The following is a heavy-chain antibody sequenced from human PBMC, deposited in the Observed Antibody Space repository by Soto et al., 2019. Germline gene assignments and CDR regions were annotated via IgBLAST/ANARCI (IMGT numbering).Heavy chain of an antibody. CDR1: GFTVSSNY. Sequence: VQLVETGGGLIQPGGSLRLSCAASGFTVSSNYMSWVRQAPGKGLEWVSVIYSGGTTYYADSVKGRFTISRDNSNNTVNLQMSSLRAEDTAVYYCATGGSLDYWGQGALVTVSS. V-gene: IGHV3-53*02. J-gene: IGHJ4*02. CDR3: ATGGSLDY. CDR2: IYSGGTT. D-gene: IGHD3-16*01.